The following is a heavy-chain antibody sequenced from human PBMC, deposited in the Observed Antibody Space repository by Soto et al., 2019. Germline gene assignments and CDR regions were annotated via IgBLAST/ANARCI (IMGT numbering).Heavy chain of an antibody. J-gene: IGHJ6*02. Sequence: PSETLSLTCTVSGGSISSGDYYWSWIRQPPGKGLEWIGYIYYSGSTYYNPSLKSRVTISVDTSKNQFSLKLSSVTAADTAVYYCARVIVGATGYYGMDVWGQGTTVTVSS. D-gene: IGHD1-26*01. CDR1: GGSISSGDYY. V-gene: IGHV4-30-4*01. CDR3: ARVIVGATGYYGMDV. CDR2: IYYSGST.